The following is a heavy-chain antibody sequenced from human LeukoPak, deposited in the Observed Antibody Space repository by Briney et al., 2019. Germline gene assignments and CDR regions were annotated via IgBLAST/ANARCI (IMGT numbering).Heavy chain of an antibody. CDR3: ARYYGVLYFDY. J-gene: IGHJ4*02. CDR2: IYHSGST. CDR1: GGSISSSDW. Sequence: SESLSLTCAVSGGSISSSDWWSWVRPPPGKGREWIGEIYHSGSTNYNPSLKSRVTISVDTSKNQFSLKLSSVTAADTAVYYCARYYGVLYFDYWGQGTLVTVSS. D-gene: IGHD4-17*01. V-gene: IGHV4-4*02.